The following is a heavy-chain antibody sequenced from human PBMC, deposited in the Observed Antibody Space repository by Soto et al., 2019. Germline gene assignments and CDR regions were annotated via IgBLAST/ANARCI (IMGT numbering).Heavy chain of an antibody. V-gene: IGHV4-59*08. CDR2: IYYSAST. CDR1: GGSISSYY. CDR3: ARHLPYCGGDCYSLDY. J-gene: IGHJ4*02. D-gene: IGHD2-21*02. Sequence: SETLSLTCTVSGGSISSYYWSWIRQPPGKGLEWIGYIYYSASTNYSPSLKSRVTISVDTSKNQFSLNLSSVTAADAAVYYCARHLPYCGGDCYSLDYWGQGTLVTVSS.